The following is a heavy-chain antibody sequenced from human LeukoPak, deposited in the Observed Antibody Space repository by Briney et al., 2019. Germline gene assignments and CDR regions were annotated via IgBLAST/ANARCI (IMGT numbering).Heavy chain of an antibody. D-gene: IGHD2-15*01. CDR3: ARRAGSYSHSYDY. V-gene: IGHV3-23*01. CDR2: IRGSGGST. CDR1: GFTFGSYA. Sequence: PGGSLRLSCAASGFTFGSYAMSWVRQAPGKGLEWVSAIRGSGGSTYYADSVKGRFTISRDNSKNTLYLQMNSLRAEDTAVYYCARRAGSYSHSYDYWGQGTLVTVSS. J-gene: IGHJ4*02.